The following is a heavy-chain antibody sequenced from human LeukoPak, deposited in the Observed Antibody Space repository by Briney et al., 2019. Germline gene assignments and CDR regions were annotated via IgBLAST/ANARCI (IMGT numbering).Heavy chain of an antibody. D-gene: IGHD3-22*01. Sequence: GGSLRLSCAASGFTFDDYGMSWVRQAPGKGLEWVSGINWNGGSTGYADSVKGRFTISRDNAKNSLYLQMNSLRAEDTALYYCARVGSSGHYYASFDYWGQGTLVTFSS. J-gene: IGHJ4*02. V-gene: IGHV3-20*04. CDR2: INWNGGST. CDR1: GFTFDDYG. CDR3: ARVGSSGHYYASFDY.